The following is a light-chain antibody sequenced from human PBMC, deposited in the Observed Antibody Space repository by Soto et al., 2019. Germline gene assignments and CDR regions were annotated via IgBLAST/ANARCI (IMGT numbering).Light chain of an antibody. CDR1: QSVSNNY. CDR3: QQYGRTPPYT. Sequence: EVVLTQSPGTLSLSPGERATLSCRASQSVSNNYLTWYQQKRGQSPKLLIFGYTDGVTGIPDRFSGSGSGKHLTHTISRLELEDFVVYYCQQYGRTPPYTFGQGTKLKLK. CDR2: GYT. V-gene: IGKV3-20*01. J-gene: IGKJ2*01.